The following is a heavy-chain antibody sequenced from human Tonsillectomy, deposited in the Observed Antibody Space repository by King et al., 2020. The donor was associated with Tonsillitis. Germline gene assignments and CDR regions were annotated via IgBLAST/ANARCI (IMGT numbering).Heavy chain of an antibody. Sequence: VQLVESGGGVVQPGRSLRLSCAASGFTFSSYDMHWVRQAPGKGLEWVAVISYDGSNKYYADSVKGRFTISRDKSKNALYLQMNSLRAEDTAVYYCAKDLYYSDSSVYLDYWGQGALVTVSS. V-gene: IGHV3-30*18. J-gene: IGHJ4*02. CDR2: ISYDGSNK. D-gene: IGHD3-22*01. CDR3: AKDLYYSDSSVYLDY. CDR1: GFTFSSYD.